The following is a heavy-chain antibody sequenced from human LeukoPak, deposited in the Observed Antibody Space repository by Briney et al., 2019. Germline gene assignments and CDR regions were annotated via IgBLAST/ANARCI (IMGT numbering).Heavy chain of an antibody. CDR2: INHSGST. D-gene: IGHD3-16*01. Sequence: SETLSLTCAVYGGSFSGYYWSWIRRPPGKGLEWIGEINHSGSTNYNPSLKSRVTISVDTSKNQFSLKLSSVTAADTAVYYCAREWGRVIDYWGQGTLVTVSS. J-gene: IGHJ4*02. V-gene: IGHV4-34*01. CDR1: GGSFSGYY. CDR3: AREWGRVIDY.